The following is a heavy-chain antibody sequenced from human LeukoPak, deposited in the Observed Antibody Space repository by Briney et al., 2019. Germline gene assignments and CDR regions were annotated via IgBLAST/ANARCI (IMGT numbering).Heavy chain of an antibody. CDR3: ARKNRITLVRGVINTPSYYYYMDV. J-gene: IGHJ6*03. V-gene: IGHV4-4*02. CDR1: GGSISRSNW. Sequence: MTSETLSLTCAVSGGSISRSNWWSWVRQSPGQGLEWIGEINHSGSTNYNPSLKSRVTISVDTSKNQFSLKLSSVTAADTAVYYCARKNRITLVRGVINTPSYYYYMDVWGKGTTVTISS. D-gene: IGHD3-10*01. CDR2: INHSGST.